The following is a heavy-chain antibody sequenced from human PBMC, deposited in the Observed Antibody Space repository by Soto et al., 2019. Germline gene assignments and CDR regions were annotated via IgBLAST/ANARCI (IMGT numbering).Heavy chain of an antibody. J-gene: IGHJ4*02. V-gene: IGHV3-48*02. D-gene: IGHD2-2*01. Sequence: EVQLVESEGGLVQPGGSLRLSCVVTGFTFSSYSMNWVRQAPGKGLEWVSHISSSSTTIYYADSVKGRFTISRDNAKNSLYLQMNSLRDEDTAVYYCVRVTETSASCPDYWGQGTLVTVSS. CDR2: ISSSSTTI. CDR1: GFTFSSYS. CDR3: VRVTETSASCPDY.